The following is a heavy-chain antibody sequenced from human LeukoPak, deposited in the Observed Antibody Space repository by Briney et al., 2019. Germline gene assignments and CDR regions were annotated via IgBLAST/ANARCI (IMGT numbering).Heavy chain of an antibody. D-gene: IGHD3-22*01. Sequence: ASVKVSCKASGYTFTSYGISWVRQAPGQGLEWMGWISAYNGNTNYAQKLQGRVTMTTDTSTSTAYMELRSLGSDDTAVYYCARDRYYYDSSGAPDYWGQGTLVTVSS. CDR3: ARDRYYYDSSGAPDY. CDR2: ISAYNGNT. CDR1: GYTFTSYG. V-gene: IGHV1-18*01. J-gene: IGHJ4*02.